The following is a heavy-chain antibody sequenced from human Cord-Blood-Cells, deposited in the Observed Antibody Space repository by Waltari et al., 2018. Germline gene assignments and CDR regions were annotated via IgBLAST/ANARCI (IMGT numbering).Heavy chain of an antibody. CDR3: ARAPEDYYYYGMDV. V-gene: IGHV4-38-2*01. Sequence: QVQLQESGPGLVKPSETLSLTCAVSGYSISSGYYWGWIRQPPGKGLEWIGRIYHSGSTTANPSLKRGVTISVDTSKNQFSLKLSSVTAADTAVYYCARAPEDYYYYGMDVWGQGTTVTVSS. J-gene: IGHJ6*02. CDR2: IYHSGST. CDR1: GYSISSGYY.